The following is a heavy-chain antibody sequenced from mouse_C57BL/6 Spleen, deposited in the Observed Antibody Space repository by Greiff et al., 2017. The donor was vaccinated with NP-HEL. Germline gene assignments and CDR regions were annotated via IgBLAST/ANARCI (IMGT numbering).Heavy chain of an antibody. Sequence: VQLQESGPELVKPGASVKISCKASGYAFSSSWMNWVKQRPGKGLEWIGRIYPGDGDTNYNGKFKGKATLTADKSSSTAYMQLSSLTSEDSAVYFCARSGYYFDYWGQGTTLTVSS. CDR2: IYPGDGDT. J-gene: IGHJ2*01. CDR3: ARSGYYFDY. CDR1: GYAFSSSW. V-gene: IGHV1-82*01.